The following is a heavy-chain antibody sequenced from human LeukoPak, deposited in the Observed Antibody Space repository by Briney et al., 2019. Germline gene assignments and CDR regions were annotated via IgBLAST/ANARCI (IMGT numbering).Heavy chain of an antibody. CDR3: ARGRVSSSTWYSTHYYYFYMDV. J-gene: IGHJ6*03. D-gene: IGHD1-1*01. V-gene: IGHV4-59*01. CDR2: VDHTGST. Sequence: SETLSLTCSVSDDSITMYYWTWIRQPPGKGLEWIGYVDHTGSTNFNPSLNGRVSISRDTTKNLFSLRLRSVTAADTAVYFCARGRVSSSTWYSTHYYYFYMDVWGKGTTVTVSS. CDR1: DDSITMYY.